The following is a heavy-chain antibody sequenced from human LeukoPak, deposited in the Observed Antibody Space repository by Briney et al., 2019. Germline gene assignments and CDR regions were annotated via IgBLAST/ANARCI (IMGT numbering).Heavy chain of an antibody. CDR1: GLTFSSYA. J-gene: IGHJ4*02. D-gene: IGHD3-3*01. V-gene: IGHV3-30*04. CDR3: ARDYYDFWSGYYIPPLFFDY. CDR2: ISYDGSNK. Sequence: GGSLRLSCAASGLTFSSYAMHWVRQAPGKGLEWVAVISYDGSNKYYADSVKGRFTISRDNSKNTLYLQMNSLRAEDTAVYYCARDYYDFWSGYYIPPLFFDYWGQGTLVTVSS.